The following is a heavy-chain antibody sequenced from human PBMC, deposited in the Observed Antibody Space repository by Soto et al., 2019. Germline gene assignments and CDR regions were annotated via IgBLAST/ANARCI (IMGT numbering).Heavy chain of an antibody. J-gene: IGHJ4*02. CDR2: INHSGTV. Sequence: QVHLQQWGAGLLKPSETLSLTCAVNGGAFNGYYWTWIRQSPGKGLQWIGEINHSGTVDYNPSLKGRVTISIDTSKKQFSLTLTSVTAADTAVYYCARAGAALVRGSIGGFDYWGQGTLVTVSS. CDR3: ARAGAALVRGSIGGFDY. CDR1: GGAFNGYY. D-gene: IGHD3-10*01. V-gene: IGHV4-34*01.